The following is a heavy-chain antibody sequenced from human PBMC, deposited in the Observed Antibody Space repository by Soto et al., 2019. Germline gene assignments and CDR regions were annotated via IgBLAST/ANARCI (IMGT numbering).Heavy chain of an antibody. Sequence: SETLSLTCTVSGGSISSYYWSWIRQPAGKGLEWIGRTYTSGSTNYNPSLKSRVTMSVDTSKNQFSLKLSSVTAADTAVYYCARDLTYYDSSGYRNWFDPWGQGTLVTVSS. D-gene: IGHD3-22*01. CDR2: TYTSGST. CDR1: GGSISSYY. J-gene: IGHJ5*02. V-gene: IGHV4-4*07. CDR3: ARDLTYYDSSGYRNWFDP.